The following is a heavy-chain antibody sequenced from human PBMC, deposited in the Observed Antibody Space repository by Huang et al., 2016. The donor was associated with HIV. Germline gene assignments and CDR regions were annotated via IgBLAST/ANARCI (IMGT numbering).Heavy chain of an antibody. J-gene: IGHJ6*02. CDR2: IKQDESEK. CDR3: ATKTAAMDI. D-gene: IGHD1-7*01. CDR1: TFTVGAYW. Sequence: VESGGRLVQPGGSIRLSCVGSTFTVGAYWMSWVRQSPGKGMEWVANIKQDESEKYYVESVTGRFNISRDNAKKVLFLEMNNVRVEDTATYYCATKTAAMDIWGQGTTVTVS. V-gene: IGHV3-7*01.